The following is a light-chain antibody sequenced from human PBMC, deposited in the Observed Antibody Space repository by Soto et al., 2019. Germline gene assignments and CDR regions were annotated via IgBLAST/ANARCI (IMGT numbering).Light chain of an antibody. V-gene: IGLV2-8*01. Sequence: QSVLTQPPSASGSPGQSVTISCTGSSSDVGAYNYVSWYQQHPGKAPKLMIYEVTKRPSGVPDRFSGSKSGNTASLTVSGLQADDEADYYCSSYTGGDTPVLFGGGTKLTVL. CDR3: SSYTGGDTPVL. CDR2: EVT. CDR1: SSDVGAYNY. J-gene: IGLJ2*01.